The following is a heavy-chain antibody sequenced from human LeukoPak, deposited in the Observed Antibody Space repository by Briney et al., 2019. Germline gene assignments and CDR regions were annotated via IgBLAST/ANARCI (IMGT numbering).Heavy chain of an antibody. J-gene: IGHJ4*02. CDR3: TTDFIWGNYGDYPSFDY. Sequence: GGSLRLSCAASGFTFSNAWMSWVRQAPGKGLEWVGRIKSKTDGGTTDYAAPVKGRFTISRDDSKNTLYLQMNSLKTEDTAVYYCTTDFIWGNYGDYPSFDYWGQGTLVTVSS. CDR1: GFTFSNAW. V-gene: IGHV3-15*01. CDR2: IKSKTDGGTT. D-gene: IGHD4-17*01.